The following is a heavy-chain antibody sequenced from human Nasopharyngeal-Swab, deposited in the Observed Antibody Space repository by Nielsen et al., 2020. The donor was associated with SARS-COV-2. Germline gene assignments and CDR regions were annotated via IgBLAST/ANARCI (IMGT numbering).Heavy chain of an antibody. D-gene: IGHD4-23*01. V-gene: IGHV3-13*01. CDR1: GFTFSSYD. CDR2: IGTAGDT. Sequence: GESLKISCAASGFTFSSYDMYWVRQATGKGLEWVSAIGTAGDTYYPGSVKGRFTISRENAKNSLYLQMNSLRAGDTAVYYCARAHYGGTYYYYYGMDVCGQGTTVTVSS. CDR3: ARAHYGGTYYYYYGMDV. J-gene: IGHJ6*02.